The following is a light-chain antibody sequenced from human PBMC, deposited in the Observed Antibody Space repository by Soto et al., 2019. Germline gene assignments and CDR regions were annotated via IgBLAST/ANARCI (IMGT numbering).Light chain of an antibody. V-gene: IGKV3-20*01. Sequence: EIMLTQSPGTLSLSPGERATLSCRASQSVSSSYLAWYQQKPGQAPRLLIYGASSRATGIPDRFSGSGSGTDFTLTISSLQSEDFAVYYCQQYNNWPRLTFGGGTKVDIK. J-gene: IGKJ4*01. CDR3: QQYNNWPRLT. CDR2: GAS. CDR1: QSVSSSY.